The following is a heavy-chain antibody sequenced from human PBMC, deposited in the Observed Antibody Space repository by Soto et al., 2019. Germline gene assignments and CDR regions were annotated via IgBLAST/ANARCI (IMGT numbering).Heavy chain of an antibody. CDR1: SGSISSFY. CDR3: ARYSGYCSGGSCYSGPFAY. CDR2: IYYSGST. Sequence: SETLSLTCTVSSGSISSFYWSWIRQPPGKGLEWIGYIYYSGSTKYDPSLKSRVTISVDTSKNQFSLKLSSVTAADTAVYYCARYSGYCSGGSCYSGPFAYWGQGTLVTVSS. V-gene: IGHV4-59*01. J-gene: IGHJ4*02. D-gene: IGHD2-15*01.